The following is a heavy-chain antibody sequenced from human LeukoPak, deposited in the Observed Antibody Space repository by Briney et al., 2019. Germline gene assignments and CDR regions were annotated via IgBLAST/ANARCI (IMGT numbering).Heavy chain of an antibody. CDR3: ARDLLPDDAFDI. J-gene: IGHJ3*02. CDR2: ISSSSSYI. V-gene: IGHV3-21*01. Sequence: GGSLRLXCAASGFTFSSYSMNWVRQAPGKGLEWVSSISSSSSYIYYADSVKGRFTISRDNAKNSLYLQMNSLRAEDTAVYYCARDLLPDDAFDIWGQGTMVTVSS. CDR1: GFTFSSYS.